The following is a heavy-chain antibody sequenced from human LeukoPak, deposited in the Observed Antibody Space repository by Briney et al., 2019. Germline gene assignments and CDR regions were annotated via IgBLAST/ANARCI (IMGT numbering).Heavy chain of an antibody. J-gene: IGHJ4*02. CDR3: ARIETYSSGWYDAFFDY. CDR2: IYHSGST. D-gene: IGHD6-19*01. CDR1: GYSISSGYY. V-gene: IGHV4-38-2*02. Sequence: SETLSLTCTVSGYSISSGYYWAWIRQPPGKGLERIGSIYHSGSTYYNPSLKSRVTISVDTSKNQFSLKLSSVTAADTAVYYCARIETYSSGWYDAFFDYWGQGTLVTVSS.